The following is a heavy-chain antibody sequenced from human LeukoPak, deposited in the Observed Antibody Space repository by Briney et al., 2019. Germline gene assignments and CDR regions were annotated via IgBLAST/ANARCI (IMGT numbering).Heavy chain of an antibody. D-gene: IGHD1-26*01. CDR3: ARHLRFGSSALPRDTFDI. J-gene: IGHJ3*02. V-gene: IGHV4-39*01. CDR2: MYFSGTT. CDR1: GVPISSRSYY. Sequence: PSETLSLTCTVSGVPISSRSYYWGWIRQPPGRGLEWIGSMYFSGTTYYNPSLKSRVTISVHTPENHLSLKLSSVTAADTAVYYCARHLRFGSSALPRDTFDIWGRGTVVTVSS.